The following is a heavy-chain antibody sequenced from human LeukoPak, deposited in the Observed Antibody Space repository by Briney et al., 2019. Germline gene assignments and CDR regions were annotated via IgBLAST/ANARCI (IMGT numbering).Heavy chain of an antibody. D-gene: IGHD3-10*01. Sequence: PGGSLRLSCAASGFTFDDYAMHWVRQAPGKGLEWVSGISWNSGGIGYADSVKGRFTISRDNAKNSLYLQMNSLRAEDMALYYFAKSGVSNAFDIWGQGTMVTVSS. CDR3: AKSGVSNAFDI. J-gene: IGHJ3*02. CDR2: ISWNSGGI. CDR1: GFTFDDYA. V-gene: IGHV3-9*03.